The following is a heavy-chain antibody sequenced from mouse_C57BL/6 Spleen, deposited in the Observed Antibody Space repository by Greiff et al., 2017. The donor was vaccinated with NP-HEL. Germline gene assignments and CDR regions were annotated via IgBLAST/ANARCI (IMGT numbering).Heavy chain of an antibody. CDR3: ARKGYYYGSSYVAMDY. V-gene: IGHV5-17*01. CDR1: GFTFSDYG. Sequence: EVQGVESGGGLVKPGGSLKLSCAASGFTFSDYGMHWVRQAPEKGLEWVAYISSGSSTIYYADTVKGRVTLSRDNANNTLFLQMTSLRSEDTAMYYCARKGYYYGSSYVAMDYWGQGTSVTVSS. J-gene: IGHJ4*01. D-gene: IGHD1-1*01. CDR2: ISSGSSTI.